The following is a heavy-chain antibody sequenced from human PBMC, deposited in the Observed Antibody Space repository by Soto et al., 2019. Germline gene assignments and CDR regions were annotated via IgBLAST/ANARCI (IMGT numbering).Heavy chain of an antibody. CDR1: GGSFSGYY. CDR2: INHSGST. Sequence: QVQLQQWGAGLLKPSETLSLTCAVYGGSFSGYYWSWIRQPPGKGLEWIGEINHSGSTNYNPSLKSRVTISVDPSKNQFSLKLSSVTAADTAVYYCARTGIAVAGLKYFQHWGQGTLVTVSS. D-gene: IGHD6-19*01. V-gene: IGHV4-34*01. CDR3: ARTGIAVAGLKYFQH. J-gene: IGHJ1*01.